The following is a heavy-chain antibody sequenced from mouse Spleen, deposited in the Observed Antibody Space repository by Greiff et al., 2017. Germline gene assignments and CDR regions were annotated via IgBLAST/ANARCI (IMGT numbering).Heavy chain of an antibody. V-gene: IGHV1-50*01. CDR1: GYTFTSYW. D-gene: IGHD2-5*01. CDR3: ARTLGYSKAMDY. CDR2: IDPSDSYT. J-gene: IGHJ4*01. Sequence: LVESGAELVKPGASVKLSCKASGYTFTSYWMQWVKQRPGQGLEWIGEIDPSDSYTNYNQKFKGKATLTVDTSSSTAYMQLSSLTSEDSAVYYCARTLGYSKAMDYWGQGTSVTVSS.